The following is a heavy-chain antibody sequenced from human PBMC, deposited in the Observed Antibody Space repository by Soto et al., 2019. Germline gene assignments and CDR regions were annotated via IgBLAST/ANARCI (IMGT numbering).Heavy chain of an antibody. D-gene: IGHD2-2*01. CDR1: GYTFTTFW. CDR3: ARLFCSTTTCDSWFDP. J-gene: IGHJ5*02. V-gene: IGHV5-10-1*01. CDR2: IDPRDSYV. Sequence: GESLKISCTGFGYTFTTFWISWVRQMPGKGLEWMGRIDPRDSYVNYSPSFQGHVTISLDKSISTAYLQWGSLKASDTAMYYCARLFCSTTTCDSWFDPWGQGALVTVSS.